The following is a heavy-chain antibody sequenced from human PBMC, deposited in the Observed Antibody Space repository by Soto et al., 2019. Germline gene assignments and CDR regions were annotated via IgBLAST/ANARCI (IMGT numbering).Heavy chain of an antibody. CDR2: VDGSGGDT. Sequence: GGSLRLSCTASGFTFSSHAMGWLRQAPGTGPEWVAFVDGSGGDTSYADSVKGRFTISRDNSDNSLFLHINSLRAEDTGRYFCAKVIFAAAYAATSAFDLWGQGSLVTVSS. J-gene: IGHJ4*02. D-gene: IGHD2-8*01. CDR3: AKVIFAAAYAATSAFDL. CDR1: GFTFSSHA. V-gene: IGHV3-23*01.